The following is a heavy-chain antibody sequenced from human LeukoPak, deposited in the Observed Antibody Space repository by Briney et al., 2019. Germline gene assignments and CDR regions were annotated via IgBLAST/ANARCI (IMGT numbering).Heavy chain of an antibody. D-gene: IGHD6-13*01. CDR3: ASTSLAAAGYYYMDV. CDR1: GGSISSYY. V-gene: IGHV4-4*09. J-gene: IGHJ6*03. CDR2: IYTSGST. Sequence: SETLSLTCTVSGGSISSYYWSWIRQPPGKGLEWIGYIYTSGSTNYNPSLKSRVTISVDTSKNQFSLKLNSVTAADTAVYYCASTSLAAAGYYYMDVWGKGTTVTVSS.